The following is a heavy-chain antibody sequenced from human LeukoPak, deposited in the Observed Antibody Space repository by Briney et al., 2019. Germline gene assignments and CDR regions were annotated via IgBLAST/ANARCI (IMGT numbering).Heavy chain of an antibody. D-gene: IGHD6-13*01. CDR2: ISAYNGIT. CDR3: ARDVVAAGYNWFDP. CDR1: GYTFTSYG. Sequence: ASVKVSCKASGYTFTSYGISWVRQAPGQGLEWMGWISAYNGITNYAQKLQGRVTMTTDTSTSTAYMELRSLRSDDTAVYYCARDVVAAGYNWFDPWGQGTLVTVSS. V-gene: IGHV1-18*01. J-gene: IGHJ5*02.